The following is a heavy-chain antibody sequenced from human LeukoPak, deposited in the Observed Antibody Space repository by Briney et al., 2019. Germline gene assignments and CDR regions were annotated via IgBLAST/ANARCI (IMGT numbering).Heavy chain of an antibody. D-gene: IGHD2-15*01. Sequence: GGSLRLSCAASGFTVSSNYMSWVRQAPGKGLEWVSVIYSGGSTYYADSVKGRFTISRDNSKNTLYLQMNSLRAEDTAVYYCARVDCTGGSCFSGFDLWGQGTLVTVSS. J-gene: IGHJ4*02. CDR2: IYSGGST. V-gene: IGHV3-66*01. CDR3: ARVDCTGGSCFSGFDL. CDR1: GFTVSSNY.